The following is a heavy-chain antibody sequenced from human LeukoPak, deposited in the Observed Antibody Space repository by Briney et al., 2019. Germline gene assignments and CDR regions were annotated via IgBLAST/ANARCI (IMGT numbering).Heavy chain of an antibody. CDR1: GYSFTSYW. Sequence: GESLKISCKGSGYSFTSYWIGWVRQMPGNGLEWMGIIYPGGSDTRYSPSFQGQVSILAATSISTAYLQWRSLKASDTAMYYCARRNTFGGSIDYWGQGTLVTVSS. CDR2: IYPGGSDT. J-gene: IGHJ4*02. V-gene: IGHV5-51*01. D-gene: IGHD3-16*01. CDR3: ARRNTFGGSIDY.